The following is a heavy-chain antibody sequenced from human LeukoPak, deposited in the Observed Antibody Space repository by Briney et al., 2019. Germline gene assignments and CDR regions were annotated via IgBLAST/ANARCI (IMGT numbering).Heavy chain of an antibody. CDR2: ISGSGGST. CDR1: GFTFSSYA. Sequence: GGSLRLSCAPSGFTFSSYAMSWVRQAPGEGLEWVSAISGSGGSTYYADSVKGRFTISRDNSKNTLYLQMNSLRAGDTAVYYCAKGRTTYYFGSGSFDLDYWGQGTLVTLSS. D-gene: IGHD3-10*01. CDR3: AKGRTTYYFGSGSFDLDY. V-gene: IGHV3-23*01. J-gene: IGHJ4*02.